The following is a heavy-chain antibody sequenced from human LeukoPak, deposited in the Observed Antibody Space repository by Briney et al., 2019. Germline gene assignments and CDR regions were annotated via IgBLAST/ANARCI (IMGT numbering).Heavy chain of an antibody. CDR3: AKDLKRITMVRGVVPNAFDI. CDR1: GFTFSSYG. Sequence: GGSLRLSCAASGFTFSSYGMHWVRQAPGKGLEWVALISYDGSNKYYADSVKGRFTISRDNSKNTLYLQMNSLRAEDTAVYYCAKDLKRITMVRGVVPNAFDIWGQGTMVTVSS. V-gene: IGHV3-30*18. J-gene: IGHJ3*02. CDR2: ISYDGSNK. D-gene: IGHD3-10*01.